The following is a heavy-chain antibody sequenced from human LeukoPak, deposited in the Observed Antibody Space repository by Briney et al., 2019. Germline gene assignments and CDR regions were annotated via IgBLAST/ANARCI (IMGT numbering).Heavy chain of an antibody. CDR2: IIPIFCTA. CDR3: ARSIGTTVTSPPDY. J-gene: IGHJ4*02. V-gene: IGHV1-69*13. CDR1: GGTFSSYA. Sequence: SVKVSCKASGGTFSSYAISWVRQAPGQGLEWMGGIIPIFCTANYAQKFQGRVTITADESTSTAYMELSSLRSEDTAGYYCARSIGTTVTSPPDYWGQGTLVTVSS. D-gene: IGHD4-17*01.